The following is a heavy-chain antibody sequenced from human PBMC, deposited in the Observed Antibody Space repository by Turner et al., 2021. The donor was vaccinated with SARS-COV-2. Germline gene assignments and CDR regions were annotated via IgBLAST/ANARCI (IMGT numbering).Heavy chain of an antibody. CDR3: ARDVREYYYDSSGFDY. J-gene: IGHJ4*02. V-gene: IGHV3-21*01. Sequence: EVQMVESGGGLVKPGGSLRLSCAASGFTFSSYNMNWVRHAPGKGLEWVSSISSSSSYIYYADSVTGRFTKSRDNAKNSLYLQMNSLRAEDTAVYYCARDVREYYYDSSGFDYWGQGTLVTVSS. D-gene: IGHD3-22*01. CDR1: GFTFSSYN. CDR2: ISSSSSYI.